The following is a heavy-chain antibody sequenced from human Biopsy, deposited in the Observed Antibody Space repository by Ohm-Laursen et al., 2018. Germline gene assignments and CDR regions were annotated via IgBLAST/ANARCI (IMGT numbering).Heavy chain of an antibody. J-gene: IGHJ6*02. CDR2: IGGSGGGT. D-gene: IGHD2-15*01. CDR1: GLRFSMYA. Sequence: SLRLSCSAPGLRFSMYAMSWVRQAPGKGLEWVSAIGGSGGGTYYADSVKGRFTISRDDSKNTVYLQMNSLRVKDRAVYYCARPMSRVVAYGMDVWGQGTTVTVSS. CDR3: ARPMSRVVAYGMDV. V-gene: IGHV3-23*01.